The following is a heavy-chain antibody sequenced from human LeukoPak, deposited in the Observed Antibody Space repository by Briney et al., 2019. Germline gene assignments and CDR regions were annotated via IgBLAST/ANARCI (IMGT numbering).Heavy chain of an antibody. Sequence: GESLKISCKGSGYSFNSYWIGWVRQMPGKGLEWMGIIYPGDSDTRYSPSFQGQVTISADKSISTAYLQWSSLKASDTAMYYCARCGNGYNWEDAFDIWGQGTMVTVSS. J-gene: IGHJ3*02. CDR1: GYSFNSYW. V-gene: IGHV5-51*01. CDR3: ARCGNGYNWEDAFDI. CDR2: IYPGDSDT. D-gene: IGHD5-24*01.